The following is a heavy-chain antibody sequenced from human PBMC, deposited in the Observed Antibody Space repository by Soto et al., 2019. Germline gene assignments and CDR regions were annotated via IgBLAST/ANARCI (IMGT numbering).Heavy chain of an antibody. CDR2: INPNSGGT. J-gene: IGHJ6*02. V-gene: IGHV1-2*02. D-gene: IGHD2-2*01. CDR1: GYTFTGYY. Sequence: ASVKVSCKASGYTFTGYYMHWVRQAPGQGLEWMGWINPNSGGTNYAQKFQGRVTMTRDTSISTAYMELSRLRSDDTAVYYCARDQVVPAAMNYYYYGMDVRGQGTTVTVSS. CDR3: ARDQVVPAAMNYYYYGMDV.